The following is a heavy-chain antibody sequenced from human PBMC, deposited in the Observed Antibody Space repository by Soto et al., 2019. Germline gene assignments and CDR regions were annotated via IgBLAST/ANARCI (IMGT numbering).Heavy chain of an antibody. CDR1: GFTFSSYW. CDR3: ARVRIGYHSS. V-gene: IGHV3-74*02. J-gene: IGHJ4*02. CDR2: INSDGSST. D-gene: IGHD6-13*01. Sequence: EVQLVESGGGLVQPGGSLRLSCAASGFTFSSYWMTWVRQAPGKGLVWVSRINSDGSSTSYADSVRGRFTFSRDNSKNTLDLPMNRQRAEDTAVYYCARVRIGYHSSWGQGSLVAVSS.